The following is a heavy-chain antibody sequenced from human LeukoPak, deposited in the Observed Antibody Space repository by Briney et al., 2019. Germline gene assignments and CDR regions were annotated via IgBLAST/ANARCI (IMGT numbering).Heavy chain of an antibody. Sequence: GESLKISCKGSGYSSTSYWIGWVRQMPGKGLELMGIIYPGDSDTRYSPSFQGQVTISADKSISTAYLQWSSLKASDTAMYYCARLVEQFSGSYYYFDYWGQGTLVTVSS. CDR2: IYPGDSDT. CDR1: GYSSTSYW. V-gene: IGHV5-51*01. J-gene: IGHJ4*02. D-gene: IGHD1-26*01. CDR3: ARLVEQFSGSYYYFDY.